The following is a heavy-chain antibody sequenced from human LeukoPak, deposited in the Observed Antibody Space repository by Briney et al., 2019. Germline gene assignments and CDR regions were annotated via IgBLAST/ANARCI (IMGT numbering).Heavy chain of an antibody. Sequence: SETLSLTCTVSGGSISSSRYYWGWIRQPPGKGLEWIGTIYYSGTTYYNPSLKSRVTISIDTSKNQFSLKLSSVTAADTAVYYCARLVGAATDPFDYWGQGTLVTVSS. CDR3: ARLVGAATDPFDY. J-gene: IGHJ4*02. CDR2: IYYSGTT. V-gene: IGHV4-39*01. D-gene: IGHD1-26*01. CDR1: GGSISSSRYY.